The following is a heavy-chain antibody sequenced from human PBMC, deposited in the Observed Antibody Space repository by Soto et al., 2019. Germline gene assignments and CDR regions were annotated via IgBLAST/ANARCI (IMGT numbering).Heavy chain of an antibody. CDR1: GGSISSSSYY. CDR3: ASDCSRSYWYGFKWFDP. D-gene: IGHD3-10*02. V-gene: IGHV4-39*01. Sequence: QLQLQESGPGLVKPSETLSLTCTVSGGSISSSSYYWGWIRQPPGKGLEWIGSIYYSGSTYYNPSLNSRVTISESTSTYQFCRSQTAATAANTAAYPCASDCSRSYWYGFKWFDPWCQGSIVSVSS. J-gene: IGHJ5*02. CDR2: IYYSGST.